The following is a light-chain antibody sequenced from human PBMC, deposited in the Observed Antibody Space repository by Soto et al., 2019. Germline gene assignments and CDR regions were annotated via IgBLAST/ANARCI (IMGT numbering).Light chain of an antibody. CDR1: ALSKQY. CDR2: KDT. CDR3: QSADSSGTYYV. Sequence: SYELTQPPSVSVSPGQTARITCFGDALSKQYVSWYQQKPGQAPVLLIYKDTARPSGIPERFSGSTSGTTVTLTIDGVQAEDEADYFCQSADSSGTYYVFGSGTKLTVL. J-gene: IGLJ1*01. V-gene: IGLV3-25*03.